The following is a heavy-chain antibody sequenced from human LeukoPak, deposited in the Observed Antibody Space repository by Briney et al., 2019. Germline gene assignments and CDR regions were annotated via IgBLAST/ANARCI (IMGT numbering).Heavy chain of an antibody. Sequence: PGGSLRLSCAASGFTFSSYAMSWVRQAPGKGLEWVSAISGSGGSTYYADSVKGRFTISRDNSKNTLYLQMNSLRAEDTAVYYCAKDRYSSSWSASEYFQHWGQGTLVTVSS. CDR2: ISGSGGST. V-gene: IGHV3-23*01. CDR3: AKDRYSSSWSASEYFQH. D-gene: IGHD6-13*01. J-gene: IGHJ1*01. CDR1: GFTFSSYA.